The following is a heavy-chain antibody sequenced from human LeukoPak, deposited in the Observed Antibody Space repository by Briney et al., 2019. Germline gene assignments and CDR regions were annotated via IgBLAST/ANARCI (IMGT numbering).Heavy chain of an antibody. V-gene: IGHV3-53*01. D-gene: IGHD5-18*01. CDR1: GFTVSSNY. CDR3: AREGYGNSLDV. Sequence: GGSLRLSCAASGFTVSSNYMSWVRQAPGKGLEWVSVIYSGGSTYYADSVKGRFTISRDNSKNTLYLQMNSLRAEDTAVYYCAREGYGNSLDVWGKGTTVTVSS. J-gene: IGHJ6*04. CDR2: IYSGGST.